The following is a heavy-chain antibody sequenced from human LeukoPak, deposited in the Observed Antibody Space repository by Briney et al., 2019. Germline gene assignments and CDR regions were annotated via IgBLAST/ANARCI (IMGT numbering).Heavy chain of an antibody. J-gene: IGHJ3*02. Sequence: SETLSLTCAVSGVSISSGGYSWSWLRQPPGEGLEWFGYIYHSGNTYYNPSLKSRVTISVDRSKNQFSLKLSSVTAADTAVYYCATGTYYYDSSGYYYDAFDIWGQGTMVTVSS. CDR2: IYHSGNT. V-gene: IGHV4-30-2*01. CDR3: ATGTYYYDSSGYYYDAFDI. CDR1: GVSISSGGYS. D-gene: IGHD3-22*01.